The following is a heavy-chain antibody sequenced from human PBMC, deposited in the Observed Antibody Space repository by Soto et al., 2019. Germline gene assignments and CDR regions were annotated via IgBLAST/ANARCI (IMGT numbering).Heavy chain of an antibody. V-gene: IGHV3-21*01. CDR3: AKDGVAGSVLDV. D-gene: IGHD6-19*01. J-gene: IGHJ6*02. Sequence: GGSLRLSCAASGFTFSTTGMNWVRQAPGKGLQWVSSISSGSEYIFHADSVKGRLTTSRDNAKNSVYLQMNNLRVEDTAVYYCAKDGVAGSVLDVWGQGTTVTVSS. CDR1: GFTFSTTG. CDR2: ISSGSEYI.